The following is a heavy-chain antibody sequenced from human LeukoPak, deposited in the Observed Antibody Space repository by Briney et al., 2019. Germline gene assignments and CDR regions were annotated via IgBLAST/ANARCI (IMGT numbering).Heavy chain of an antibody. CDR1: GGSISSGGYY. CDR3: ARDPSGYYSPWFDP. CDR2: IYYSGST. Sequence: SQTLSLTCTVSGGSISSGGYYWSWIRQHPGKGLEWIGYIYYSGSTYYNPSLKTRVTMSVDTSKNQFSLRLSSVNAADTAVYYCARDPSGYYSPWFDPWGQRTLVTVSS. J-gene: IGHJ5*02. D-gene: IGHD3-3*01. V-gene: IGHV4-31*03.